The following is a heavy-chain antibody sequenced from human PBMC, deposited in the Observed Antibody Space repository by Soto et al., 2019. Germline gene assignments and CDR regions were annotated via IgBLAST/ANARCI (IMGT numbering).Heavy chain of an antibody. D-gene: IGHD5-18*01. Sequence: GGSLRLSCAASGFTFSSYAMSWVRQAPGKGLEWVSAISGSGGSTYYADSVKGRFTISRDNSKNTLYLQMNSLRAEDTAVYYCAKTLPTAMVDYYYYYYGMDVWGQGTTVTASS. CDR1: GFTFSSYA. CDR2: ISGSGGST. V-gene: IGHV3-23*01. J-gene: IGHJ6*02. CDR3: AKTLPTAMVDYYYYYYGMDV.